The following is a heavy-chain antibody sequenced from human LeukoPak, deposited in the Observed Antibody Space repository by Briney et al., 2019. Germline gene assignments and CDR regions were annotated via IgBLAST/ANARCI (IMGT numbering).Heavy chain of an antibody. Sequence: GASVKVSCKASGYIFTSYGISWVRQAPGQGLEWMGWISVYNGDTTYAQKLQGRVTLTTDTSTTTAYMELRSLRYDDTAVYYCARDYPVISAPGPSDFWGQGSLVTVSS. CDR3: ARDYPVISAPGPSDF. J-gene: IGHJ4*02. D-gene: IGHD4-23*01. CDR1: GYIFTSYG. V-gene: IGHV1-18*01. CDR2: ISVYNGDT.